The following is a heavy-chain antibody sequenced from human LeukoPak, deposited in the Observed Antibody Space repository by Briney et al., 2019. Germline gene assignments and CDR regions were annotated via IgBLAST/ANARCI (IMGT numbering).Heavy chain of an antibody. CDR3: AKEGPGGGGYFDD. CDR1: GFTFSSHA. D-gene: IGHD3-16*01. CDR2: IGGSGDST. J-gene: IGHJ4*02. V-gene: IGHV3-23*01. Sequence: GGSLRLSCAASGFTFSSHAMHWVRQAPGKGLEWVSLIGGSGDSTYYADSVKGRFTISRDNSKNTLYLRMNSLRADDTAVYYCAKEGPGGGGYFDDWGQGTLVTVSS.